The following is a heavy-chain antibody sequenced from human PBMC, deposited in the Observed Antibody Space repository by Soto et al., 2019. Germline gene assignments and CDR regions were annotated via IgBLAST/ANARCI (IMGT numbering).Heavy chain of an antibody. V-gene: IGHV3-66*01. J-gene: IGHJ3*01. CDR3: ARDPTDGVSPRDRGQGAFDV. CDR2: IYSGGST. Sequence: PGGSLRLSCAASGFTVSSNYMSWVRQAPGKGLEWVSVIYSGGSTNYADSVKGRFTISRDNSKNTLYLQMNSLRAEDTAVYYCARDPTDGVSPRDRGQGAFDVWGQGTTVTVPS. D-gene: IGHD2-21*02. CDR1: GFTVSSNY.